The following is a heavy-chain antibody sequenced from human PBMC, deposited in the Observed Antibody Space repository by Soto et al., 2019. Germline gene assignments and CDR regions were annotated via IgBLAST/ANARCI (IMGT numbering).Heavy chain of an antibody. D-gene: IGHD3-9*01. Sequence: GGSLRLSCTASGSTFSNSDLNWVRQAPGKWLEWVSHISRSGSIKYYADSVKGRFTISRDNVKNSLYLQMNSLRVEDTAVYYCASDRYDILTGYYFYFDHWGQGXQVT. CDR3: ASDRYDILTGYYFYFDH. CDR1: GSTFSNSD. V-gene: IGHV3-48*03. CDR2: ISRSGSIK. J-gene: IGHJ4*02.